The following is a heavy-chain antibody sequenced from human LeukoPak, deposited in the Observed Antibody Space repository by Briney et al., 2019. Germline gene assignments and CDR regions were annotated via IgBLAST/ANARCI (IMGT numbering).Heavy chain of an antibody. J-gene: IGHJ4*02. Sequence: GGSLRLSCAASGLTVSSNYMSWVRQAPGKGLEWVSVIYSGGSTYYADSVKGRFTISRDNSKNTLYLRMNSLRAEDTAVYYCASDIYLRSYLTFDYWGQGTLVTVSS. CDR2: IYSGGST. V-gene: IGHV3-53*01. D-gene: IGHD1-26*01. CDR3: ASDIYLRSYLTFDY. CDR1: GLTVSSNY.